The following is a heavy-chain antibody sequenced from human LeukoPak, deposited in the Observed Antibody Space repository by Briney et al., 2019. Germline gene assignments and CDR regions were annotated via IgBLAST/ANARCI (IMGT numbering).Heavy chain of an antibody. Sequence: SETLSLTCTVSGGSISSGDYYWSWIRQPPGKGLEWIGYIYYSGSTYYNPSLKSRVTISVDTSKNQFSLKLSSVTAADTAVYYCARRPGGYYDSSGYYFHFDYWGQGTLVSVSS. CDR1: GGSISSGDYY. CDR3: ARRPGGYYDSSGYYFHFDY. CDR2: IYYSGST. J-gene: IGHJ4*02. V-gene: IGHV4-30-4*08. D-gene: IGHD3-22*01.